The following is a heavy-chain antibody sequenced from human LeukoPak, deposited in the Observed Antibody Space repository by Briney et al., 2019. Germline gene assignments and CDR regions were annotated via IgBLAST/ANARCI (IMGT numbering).Heavy chain of an antibody. J-gene: IGHJ4*02. CDR1: AYTFTSYD. D-gene: IGHD2-21*01. Sequence: ASVKVSCKASAYTFTSYDFNWVRQASGQGLEWMGWMNPNSGNTGYAQKFQGRVTMTRDTSISTIYMELSSLRSEDTAVYYCATGPMWRADYWGQGTLVTVSS. CDR2: MNPNSGNT. V-gene: IGHV1-8*01. CDR3: ATGPMWRADY.